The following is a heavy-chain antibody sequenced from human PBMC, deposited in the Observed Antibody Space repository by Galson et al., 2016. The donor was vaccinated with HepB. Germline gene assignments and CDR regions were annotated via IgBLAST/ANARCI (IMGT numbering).Heavy chain of an antibody. CDR1: GQSLQDSKVG. CDR3: SRRLDSSGEPGFDY. CDR2: IYWDDDR. J-gene: IGHJ4*02. Sequence: PALVKPTQTLTLTCTVSGQSLQDSKVGVGWIRQPPGKAPEWLGIIYWDDDRRYSPSLKNRISIAQDMSKNEVVLTLANVEPGDTGASYCSRRLDSSGEPGFDYWGQGILVTVSS. D-gene: IGHD1-26*01. V-gene: IGHV2-5*02.